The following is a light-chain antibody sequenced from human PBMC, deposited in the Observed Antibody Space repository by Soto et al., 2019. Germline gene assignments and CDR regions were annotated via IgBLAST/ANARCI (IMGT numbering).Light chain of an antibody. Sequence: EIVLTQSPGSLSLSPGGRATLSCRAIQSVSSSYLAWYQQKPGQAPRLLIYGASSRATGIPDRFSGSGSGTDFTLTISRLEPEDFAVYYCQQYGSSPPWTFGQGTKVDI. CDR2: GAS. J-gene: IGKJ1*01. CDR1: QSVSSSY. CDR3: QQYGSSPPWT. V-gene: IGKV3-20*01.